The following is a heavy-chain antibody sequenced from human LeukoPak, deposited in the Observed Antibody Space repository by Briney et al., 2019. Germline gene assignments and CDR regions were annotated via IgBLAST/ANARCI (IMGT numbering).Heavy chain of an antibody. CDR1: GFTFDDYA. CDR2: VSWNSRNNM. D-gene: IGHD2-15*01. V-gene: IGHV3-9*01. CDR3: VKDIASVVYCSGGTCYFDY. Sequence: PGGSLRLSCVASGFTFDDYATHWVRQAPGKGLEWVAGVSWNSRNNMGYADSVKGRFTISRDNAKNSVYLQMNSLRSEDTALYYCVKDIASVVYCSGGTCYFDYWGQGTLVIVSS. J-gene: IGHJ4*02.